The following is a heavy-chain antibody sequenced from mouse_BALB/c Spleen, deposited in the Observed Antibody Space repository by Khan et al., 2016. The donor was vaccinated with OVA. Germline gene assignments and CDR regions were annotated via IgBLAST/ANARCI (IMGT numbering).Heavy chain of an antibody. V-gene: IGHV1-18*01. D-gene: IGHD1-1*01. CDR3: ARTGYGSLGY. J-gene: IGHJ2*01. CDR2: INPNNGGT. Sequence: VQLQQSGPELVKPGASVKIPCKASGYTFTDYNMDWVKQSHGKSLEWIGDINPNNGGTIYNQKFKGKATLTVDKYYSTAYRELRSLTSEDTAVYYCARTGYGSLGYWGQGTTLTVSS. CDR1: GYTFTDYN.